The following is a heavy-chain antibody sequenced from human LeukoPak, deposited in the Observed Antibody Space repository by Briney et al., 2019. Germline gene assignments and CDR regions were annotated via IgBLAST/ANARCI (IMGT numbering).Heavy chain of an antibody. V-gene: IGHV3-7*01. Sequence: GGSLRLSCAASGFAFSTYGMHWVRQSPGKGLEWVANIKQDGSEKYYVDSVKGRFTISRDNAKNSLYLQMNSLRAEDTAVYYCARDFRGSGSYWVYYYYMDVWGKGTTVTVSS. CDR3: ARDFRGSGSYWVYYYYMDV. J-gene: IGHJ6*03. CDR2: IKQDGSEK. D-gene: IGHD3-10*01. CDR1: GFAFSTYG.